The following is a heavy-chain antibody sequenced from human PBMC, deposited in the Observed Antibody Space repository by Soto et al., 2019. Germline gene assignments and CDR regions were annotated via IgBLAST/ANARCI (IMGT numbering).Heavy chain of an antibody. CDR3: ARGSSSSWYSYYYYGMDV. CDR2: ISSSSSTI. V-gene: IGHV3-48*02. Sequence: GGSLRLSCAASGFTFSSYSMNWVRQAPGKGLEWVSYISSSSSTIYYADSVKGRFTISRDNAKNSLYLQMNSLRDEDTAVYYCARGSSSSWYSYYYYGMDVWGQGTTVTVSS. J-gene: IGHJ6*02. D-gene: IGHD6-13*01. CDR1: GFTFSSYS.